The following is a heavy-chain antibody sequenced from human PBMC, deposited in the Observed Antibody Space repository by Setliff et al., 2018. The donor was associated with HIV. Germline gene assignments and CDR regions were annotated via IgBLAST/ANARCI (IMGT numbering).Heavy chain of an antibody. CDR1: GGSISSYY. CDR3: ARASITMVRVVN. J-gene: IGHJ4*02. D-gene: IGHD3-10*01. CDR2: VYTSGST. Sequence: ASETLSLTCTVSGGSISSYYWSWIRQPAGKGLEWIGRVYTSGSTNYNPSLKSRLTMSVDTSKNQFSLRLSPVTAADTAVYYCARASITMVRVVNWGQGTLVTVSS. V-gene: IGHV4-4*07.